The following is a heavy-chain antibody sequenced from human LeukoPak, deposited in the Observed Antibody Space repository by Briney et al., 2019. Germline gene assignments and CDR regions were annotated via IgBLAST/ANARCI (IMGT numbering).Heavy chain of an antibody. CDR2: IYRNDDK. Sequence: KESGPTLVKPTQTLXLTCTCSGFSLSPSGVGVGWIRQPPGKALEWLALIYRNDDKRYTPSLKNRLTITKDTSKNQVVLTMTNMDPVDTATYFCARRKVGGNSVEFDYWGQGIVVTVSS. V-gene: IGHV2-5*01. J-gene: IGHJ4*02. CDR1: GFSLSPSGVG. D-gene: IGHD4-23*01. CDR3: ARRKVGGNSVEFDY.